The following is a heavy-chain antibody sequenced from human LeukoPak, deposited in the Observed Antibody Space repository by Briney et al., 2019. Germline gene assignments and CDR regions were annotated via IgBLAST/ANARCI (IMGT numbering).Heavy chain of an antibody. CDR1: GFTVSSNY. V-gene: IGHV3-53*05. CDR2: IYSDGRT. J-gene: IGHJ3*02. CDR3: ARDAHSAFDI. Sequence: GGSLRLSCAASGFTVSSNYMSWVRQAPGKGLEWVSVIYSDGRTYYTDSVKGRFTISRDNSKNTLYLQMNSLRAEDTAVYYCARDAHSAFDIWGQGTMGTVSS.